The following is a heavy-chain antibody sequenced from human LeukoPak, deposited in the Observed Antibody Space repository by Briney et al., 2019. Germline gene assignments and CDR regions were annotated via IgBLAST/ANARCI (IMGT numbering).Heavy chain of an antibody. Sequence: GGSLRLSCAASGFTFDDYAMHWVRQAPGKGLEWVSGISWNSGSIGYADSVKGRFAISRDNAKNSLYLQMNSLRAEDTAVYYCARDSPYYDFWSGYHYFDYWGQGTLVTVSS. CDR1: GFTFDDYA. J-gene: IGHJ4*02. D-gene: IGHD3-3*01. CDR3: ARDSPYYDFWSGYHYFDY. V-gene: IGHV3-9*01. CDR2: ISWNSGSI.